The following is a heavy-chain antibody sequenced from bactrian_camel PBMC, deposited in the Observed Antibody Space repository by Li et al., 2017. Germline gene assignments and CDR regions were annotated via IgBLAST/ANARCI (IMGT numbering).Heavy chain of an antibody. D-gene: IGHD4*01. J-gene: IGHJ4*01. CDR1: GFTFSTYY. CDR3: AKDLFTDYAR. Sequence: QVQLVESGGGLVQPGGSLRLSCAASGFTFSTYYTSWVRQAPGKGLEWVSSIYTGGGSTYYADSVKGRFTISRDNTKNILYLQMNSLKSEDTALYYCAKDLFTDYARWGQGTQVTVS. CDR2: IYTGGGST. V-gene: IGHV3S1*01.